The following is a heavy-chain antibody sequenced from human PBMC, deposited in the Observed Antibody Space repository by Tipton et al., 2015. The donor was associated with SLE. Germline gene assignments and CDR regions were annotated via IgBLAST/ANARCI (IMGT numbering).Heavy chain of an antibody. J-gene: IGHJ2*01. CDR2: IYYSGSS. V-gene: IGHV4-59*12. CDR3: ARDVSGGHYDL. Sequence: TLSLTCTVSGGSISSYYWSWIRQSPGKGLEWIGSIYYSGSSNYNPSLKSRVTISIDTSKNQVSLNLMSVNAADSAVYFCARDVSGGHYDLWGRGTLVTVSS. D-gene: IGHD3-3*01. CDR1: GGSISSYY.